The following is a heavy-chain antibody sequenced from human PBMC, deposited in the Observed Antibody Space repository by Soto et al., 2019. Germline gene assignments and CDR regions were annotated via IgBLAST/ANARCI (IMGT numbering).Heavy chain of an antibody. J-gene: IGHJ4*02. D-gene: IGHD7-27*01. V-gene: IGHV3-23*01. CDR1: GFYFSYYV. CDR3: AKDWSLGYYFDY. Sequence: PGGSLRLSCAASGFYFSYYVMSWVRQAPGKGLEWVSAITGSGGTTYYADSVKVRFTISRDNSKKMLYLQMNGLRAEDTAIYYCAKDWSLGYYFDYWGQGTLVTVSS. CDR2: ITGSGGTT.